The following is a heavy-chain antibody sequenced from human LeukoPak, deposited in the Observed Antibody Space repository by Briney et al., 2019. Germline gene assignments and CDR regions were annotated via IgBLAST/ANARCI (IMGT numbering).Heavy chain of an antibody. CDR3: ARESSWYLRFFDY. CDR2: IYYSGST. J-gene: IGHJ4*02. D-gene: IGHD6-13*01. V-gene: IGHV4-39*07. CDR1: GASFNVYY. Sequence: SETLSLTCAVSGASFNVYYWGWIRQPPGKGLEWIGSIYYSGSTYYNPSLKSRVTISVDTSKNQFSLKLSSVTAADTAVYYCARESSWYLRFFDYWGQGTLVTVSS.